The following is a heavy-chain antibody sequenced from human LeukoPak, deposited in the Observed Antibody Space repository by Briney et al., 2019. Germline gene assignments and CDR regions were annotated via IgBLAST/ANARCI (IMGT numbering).Heavy chain of an antibody. D-gene: IGHD1-26*01. CDR3: ARVWGRVGAIDY. CDR2: IIPMFGTT. CDR1: GGTFGNDA. V-gene: IGHV1-69*05. Sequence: SVKVSCKASGGTFGNDAIGWVRQAPGQGLEWVGRIIPMFGTTNYAQKFQDRVTFTTDESTSTAYMELRSLRSDDTAVYYCARVWGRVGAIDYWGQGTLVTVSS. J-gene: IGHJ4*02.